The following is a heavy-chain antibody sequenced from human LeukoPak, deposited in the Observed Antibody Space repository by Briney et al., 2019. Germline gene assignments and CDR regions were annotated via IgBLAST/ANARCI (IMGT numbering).Heavy chain of an antibody. Sequence: GGSLRLSCAASGFTFSRHGMNWVRQAPGKGLEWVSSIYSSSSYIYYADSVKGRFTISRDNAKNSLYLQMNSLRAEDTAVYYCARDKGGYDPLDYWGQGTLVTVSS. V-gene: IGHV3-21*01. CDR1: GFTFSRHG. CDR3: ARDKGGYDPLDY. J-gene: IGHJ4*02. D-gene: IGHD5-12*01. CDR2: IYSSSSYI.